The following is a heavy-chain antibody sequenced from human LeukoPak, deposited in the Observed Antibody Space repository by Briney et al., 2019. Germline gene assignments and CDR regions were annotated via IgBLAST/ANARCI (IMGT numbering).Heavy chain of an antibody. CDR3: ARGPTEPIFDY. D-gene: IGHD1-14*01. CDR1: GFVVSTNY. Sequence: GGSLRLSCAASGFVVSTNYMSWVRQAPGKGLEWVSVLYSGGSTYYTDSVKGRFTISRDNSNNTLYLQMNSLRAEDTAVYYCARGPTEPIFDYWGQGTLVTVSS. V-gene: IGHV3-66*01. CDR2: LYSGGST. J-gene: IGHJ4*02.